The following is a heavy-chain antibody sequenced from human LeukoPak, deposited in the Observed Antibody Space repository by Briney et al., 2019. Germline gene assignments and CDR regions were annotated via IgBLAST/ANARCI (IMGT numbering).Heavy chain of an antibody. CDR2: ISSDGSNK. CDR3: AKEMGRGRSDNKDNLNL. Sequence: GGSLRLSCAASGFTFSSYGMHWVRQAPGKGLEWVAVISSDGSNKYYADSVKGRFTISRDNSKNTLHLQMNSLRTEDTAVYYCAKEMGRGRSDNKDNLNLWGQGTLVTVSS. D-gene: IGHD3-3*01. V-gene: IGHV3-30*18. CDR1: GFTFSSYG. J-gene: IGHJ4*02.